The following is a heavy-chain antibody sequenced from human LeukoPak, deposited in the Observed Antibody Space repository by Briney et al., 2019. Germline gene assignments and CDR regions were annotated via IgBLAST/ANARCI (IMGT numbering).Heavy chain of an antibody. CDR3: ARGRVDIADH. V-gene: IGHV4-34*01. CDR1: IGSFNDHY. Sequence: SETLSLTCAVYIGSFNDHYWTWIRQSPEKGLEWIGEINHRGSTNYNPSLKSRVTMSVDTSKNQFSLKLNSVTAADTAVYYCARGRVDIADHWGQGTPVTVSS. J-gene: IGHJ4*02. CDR2: INHRGST. D-gene: IGHD5-12*01.